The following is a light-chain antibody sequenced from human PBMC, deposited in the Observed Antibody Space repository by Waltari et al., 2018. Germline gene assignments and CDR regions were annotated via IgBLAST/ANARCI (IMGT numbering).Light chain of an antibody. CDR2: WAS. CDR1: QSVLRSYNNKNS. V-gene: IGKV4-1*01. Sequence: DIVMTQSPDSLAVSLGERATINCKSSQSVLRSYNNKNSLAWFQQKPGQPPKVLIYWASIREPGVPYRFSCIGSGTDFTLTISSLQAEDVAVYYCQQHYSPPQTFGQGTKVEIK. CDR3: QQHYSPPQT. J-gene: IGKJ1*01.